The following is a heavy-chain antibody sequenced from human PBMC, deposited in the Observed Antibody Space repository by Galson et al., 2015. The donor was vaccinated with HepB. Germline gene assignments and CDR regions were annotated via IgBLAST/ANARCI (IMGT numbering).Heavy chain of an antibody. CDR2: IIPILGIA. CDR3: AREGGVYSSSWYRDYYGMDV. V-gene: IGHV1-69*04. Sequence: SVKVSCKASGGTFSSYTISWVRQAPGQGLEWMGRIIPILGIANYAQKFQGRVTITADKSTSTAYMELSSLRSEDTAVYYCAREGGVYSSSWYRDYYGMDVWGQGTTVTVSS. CDR1: GGTFSSYT. J-gene: IGHJ6*02. D-gene: IGHD6-13*01.